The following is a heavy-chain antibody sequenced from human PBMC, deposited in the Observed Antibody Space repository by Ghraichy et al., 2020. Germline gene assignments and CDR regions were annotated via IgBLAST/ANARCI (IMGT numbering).Heavy chain of an antibody. CDR2: IFYSGGT. CDR3: ARAVRFLEWLFLDQ. Sequence: SETLSLTCNVSGGSISSYYWSWIRQPPGKGLDWIGYIFYSGGTKYNPSLKSRVTISIDTSKNHFSLKLRSVTAADTAVYFCARAVRFLEWLFLDQWGQGTLVTVSS. CDR1: GGSISSYY. V-gene: IGHV4-59*01. J-gene: IGHJ4*02. D-gene: IGHD3-3*01.